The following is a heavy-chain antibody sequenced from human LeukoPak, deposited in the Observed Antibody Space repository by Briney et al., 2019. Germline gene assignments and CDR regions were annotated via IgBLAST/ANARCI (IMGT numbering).Heavy chain of an antibody. D-gene: IGHD3-22*01. J-gene: IGHJ3*02. CDR3: ARDPEYYYDSSGPSPAFDI. CDR1: GFTFSSYS. Sequence: GGSLRLSCAASGFTFSSYSMNWVRQAPGKGLEWVSSISSSSSYIYYAGSVKGRFTISRDNAKNSLYLQMNSLRAEDTAVYYCARDPEYYYDSSGPSPAFDIWGQGTMVTVSS. CDR2: ISSSSSYI. V-gene: IGHV3-21*01.